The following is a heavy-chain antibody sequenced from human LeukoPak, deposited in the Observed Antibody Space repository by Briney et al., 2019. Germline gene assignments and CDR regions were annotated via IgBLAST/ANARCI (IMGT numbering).Heavy chain of an antibody. J-gene: IGHJ3*02. D-gene: IGHD1-26*01. V-gene: IGHV4-61*08. CDR1: GGSISSGGYY. Sequence: SETLSLTCTVSGGSISSGGYYWNWIRQPPGKGLEWVGYIYYTGSTNSNPSLRSRLTISLDTSKNQFSLKLNSVTAADTAVYYCAKKTLGRDYAFDIWGQGTMVTVSS. CDR2: IYYTGST. CDR3: AKKTLGRDYAFDI.